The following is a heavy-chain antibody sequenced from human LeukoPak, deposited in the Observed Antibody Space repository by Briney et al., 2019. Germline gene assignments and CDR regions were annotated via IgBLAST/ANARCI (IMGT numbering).Heavy chain of an antibody. Sequence: ASVKVSCKASGYTFSDYFLHWVRQAPGQGPEWMGRINPNSGGTNHAQKFQGRVTMTRDTTISTTYMELHRLRSDDTAVYYCARNRNIRGPREAFDYWGQGTLVTVSS. V-gene: IGHV1-2*02. J-gene: IGHJ4*02. D-gene: IGHD3-10*01. CDR1: GYTFSDYF. CDR2: INPNSGGT. CDR3: ARNRNIRGPREAFDY.